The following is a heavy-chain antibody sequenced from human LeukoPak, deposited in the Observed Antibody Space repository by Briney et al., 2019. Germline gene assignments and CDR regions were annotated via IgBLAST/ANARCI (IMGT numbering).Heavy chain of an antibody. D-gene: IGHD6-19*01. Sequence: ASVKVSCKVSGYTFTSYDINWVRQATGQGLEWMGWMNPNSGNTGYAQKFQGRVTMTRNTSISTAYMELSSLRSEDTAVYYCARGFLGVYSSGWFDAFDIWGQGTMVTVSS. CDR2: MNPNSGNT. V-gene: IGHV1-8*01. CDR1: GYTFTSYD. CDR3: ARGFLGVYSSGWFDAFDI. J-gene: IGHJ3*02.